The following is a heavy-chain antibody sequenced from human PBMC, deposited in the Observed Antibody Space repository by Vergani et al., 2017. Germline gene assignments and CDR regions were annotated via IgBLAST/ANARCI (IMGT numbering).Heavy chain of an antibody. J-gene: IGHJ4*02. V-gene: IGHV4-59*01. CDR1: GGSISSYY. CDR3: ARDNLHYDSSGYYYYFDY. D-gene: IGHD3-22*01. CDR2: IYYSGST. Sequence: QVQLQESGPGLVKPSETLSLTCTVSGGSISSYYWSWIRQPPGKGLEWIGYIYYSGSTNYNPSLKSRVTISVDTSKNQFSLKLSSVTAADMAVYYCARDNLHYDSSGYYYYFDYWGQGTLVTVSS.